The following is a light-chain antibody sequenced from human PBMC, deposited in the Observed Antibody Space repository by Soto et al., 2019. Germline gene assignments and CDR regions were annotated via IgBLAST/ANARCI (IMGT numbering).Light chain of an antibody. Sequence: DIQMTQSPFTLSASVGDRAPITCRASQTISSWLAWYPQIPGKAPKLLIYDASNLESGVPSRFSGSGSGTEFTLTISSLRPEDFAVYYCQQYENYWTFGQGTKVDI. V-gene: IGKV1-5*01. CDR2: DAS. J-gene: IGKJ1*01. CDR3: QQYENYWT. CDR1: QTISSW.